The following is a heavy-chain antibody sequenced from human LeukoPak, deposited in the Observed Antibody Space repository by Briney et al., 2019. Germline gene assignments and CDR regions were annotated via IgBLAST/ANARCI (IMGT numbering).Heavy chain of an antibody. CDR3: ATGDYGDTYNWFDP. D-gene: IGHD4-17*01. CDR2: IIPIFGTA. J-gene: IGHJ5*02. CDR1: GGTFSSYA. Sequence: SVKVSCKASGGTFSSYAISWVRQAPGQGLEWMGGIIPIFGTANYAQKFQGRVTMTEDTSTDTAYVELSSLRSEDTAVYYCATGDYGDTYNWFDPWGQGTLVTVSS. V-gene: IGHV1-69*06.